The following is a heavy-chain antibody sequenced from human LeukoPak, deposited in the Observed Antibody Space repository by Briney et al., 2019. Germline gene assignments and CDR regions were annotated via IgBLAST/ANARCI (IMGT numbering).Heavy chain of an antibody. V-gene: IGHV3-23*01. CDR3: AKAGYCSGGSCYAGVWYYYYMDV. D-gene: IGHD2-15*01. CDR1: GFTFSSYA. Sequence: GGSLTLSCVPSGFTFSSYAMSWVRPAPGRGLEWVSAISGSGGNTYYAESVKGRFTISRDNSKNTLYLQMNSLRAEDTAVYYCAKAGYCSGGSCYAGVWYYYYMDVWGKGTTVTVSS. J-gene: IGHJ6*03. CDR2: ISGSGGNT.